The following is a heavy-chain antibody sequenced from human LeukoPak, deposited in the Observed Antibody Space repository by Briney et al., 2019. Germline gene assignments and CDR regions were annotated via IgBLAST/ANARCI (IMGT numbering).Heavy chain of an antibody. D-gene: IGHD3-22*01. CDR2: IGGGGTNT. J-gene: IGHJ4*02. CDR3: AKDARGYHRPIDH. V-gene: IGHV3-23*01. CDR1: GLTFTDFA. Sequence: GGSLRLSCAASGLTFTDFAMNWVRQAPGKGLEWVSGIGGGGTNTDYADSVKGRFTISRDNSKNTLTLQMSRLRADDTAVYFCAKDARGYHRPIDHWGQGILVTVSS.